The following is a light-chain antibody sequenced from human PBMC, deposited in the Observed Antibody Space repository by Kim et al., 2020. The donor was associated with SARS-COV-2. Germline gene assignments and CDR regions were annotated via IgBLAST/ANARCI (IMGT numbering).Light chain of an antibody. J-gene: IGLJ3*02. V-gene: IGLV3-1*01. CDR2: QDN. CDR1: RVGDKF. Sequence: SVSPEQTATITCAGDRVGDKFSCWYQQKPGQSPVLVIYQDNKRPAGIPGRFSGSNSGNTATLTISGTQAMDEADYYCQAWDSSTGVFGGGTQLTVL. CDR3: QAWDSSTGV.